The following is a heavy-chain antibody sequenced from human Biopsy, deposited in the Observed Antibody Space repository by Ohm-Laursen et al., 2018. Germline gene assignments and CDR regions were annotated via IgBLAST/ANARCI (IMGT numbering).Heavy chain of an antibody. CDR2: INPSGSDA. Sequence: GASVKVSCKASGYTFTNYYMHWVRQAPGQGLKWMGIINPSGSDATYAQKFQGRVTMTRDTSTSTAYMDLSSLRSEDTAVYYCAADSGSGSHFRFDYWGQGALVSVSS. J-gene: IGHJ4*02. D-gene: IGHD3-10*01. CDR1: GYTFTNYY. V-gene: IGHV1-46*01. CDR3: AADSGSGSHFRFDY.